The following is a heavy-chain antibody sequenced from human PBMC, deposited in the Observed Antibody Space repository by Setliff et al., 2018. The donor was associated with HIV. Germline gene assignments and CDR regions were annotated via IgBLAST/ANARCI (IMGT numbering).Heavy chain of an antibody. CDR2: IYYSGST. Sequence: SETLSLTCIVSGGSISSGGYYWSWIRQHPGKGLEWIGYIYYSGSTYYNPSLKSRVTISVDTSKNHFSLKLRSVTAADTAVYYCARLSPLDWPFDYWGQGTLVTVSS. V-gene: IGHV4-31*03. D-gene: IGHD3-9*01. J-gene: IGHJ4*02. CDR1: GGSISSGGYY. CDR3: ARLSPLDWPFDY.